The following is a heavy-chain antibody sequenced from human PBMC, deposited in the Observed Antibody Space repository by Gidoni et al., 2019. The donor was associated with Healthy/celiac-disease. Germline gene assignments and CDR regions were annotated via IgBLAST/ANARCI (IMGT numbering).Heavy chain of an antibody. CDR3: ACEGNSGSYSFDY. CDR2: IYHSGST. D-gene: IGHD1-26*01. V-gene: IGHV4-38-2*01. J-gene: IGHJ4*02. Sequence: QVQLQESGPGLVKPSETLSLTCAVSGYSISSGYYWGWIRQPPGKGLEWIGSIYHSGSTYYNPSLKSRVTISVDTSKNQFSLKLSSVTAADTAVYYCACEGNSGSYSFDYWGQGTLVTVSS. CDR1: GYSISSGYY.